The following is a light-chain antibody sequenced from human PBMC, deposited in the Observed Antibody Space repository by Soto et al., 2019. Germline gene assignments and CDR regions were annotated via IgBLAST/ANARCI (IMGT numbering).Light chain of an antibody. J-gene: IGKJ1*01. CDR1: QSVNSK. V-gene: IGKV3-20*01. CDR3: QQYGSSPWT. CDR2: DAS. Sequence: VITQSPATLSVSPGEGATHSSRASQSVNSKIAWYQQKPGQAPRLLIYDASSRATGIPDRFSGSGSGTDFTLTISRLEPEDFAVYYCQQYGSSPWTFGQGTKV.